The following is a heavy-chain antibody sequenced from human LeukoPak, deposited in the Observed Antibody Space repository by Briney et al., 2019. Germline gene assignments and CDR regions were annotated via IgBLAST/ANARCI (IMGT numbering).Heavy chain of an antibody. CDR1: GYTFTSYA. CDR3: ARDHTSLYCSGGSCYPDY. D-gene: IGHD2-15*01. CDR2: INTNTGNP. Sequence: ASVKVSCKASGYTFTSYAMNWVRQAPGQGLEWMGWINTNTGNPTYAQGFTGRFVFSLDTSVSTAYLQISSLKAEDTAVYYCARDHTSLYCSGGSCYPDYWGQGTLVTVSS. V-gene: IGHV7-4-1*02. J-gene: IGHJ4*02.